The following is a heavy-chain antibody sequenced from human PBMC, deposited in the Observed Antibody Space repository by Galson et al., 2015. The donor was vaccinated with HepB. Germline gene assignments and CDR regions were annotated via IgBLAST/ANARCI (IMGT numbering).Heavy chain of an antibody. CDR2: ISATSTTI. CDR1: GFTFSTYG. Sequence: SLRLSCAASGFTFSTYGMNWVRQAPGKGLEWISYISATSTTIKYADSVKGRFTISRDNAKNSLYLQMNSLRDDDTAVYYCTRDRAVPAALYYFDYCGQGTLVTVSS. D-gene: IGHD2-2*01. CDR3: TRDRAVPAALYYFDY. J-gene: IGHJ4*02. V-gene: IGHV3-48*02.